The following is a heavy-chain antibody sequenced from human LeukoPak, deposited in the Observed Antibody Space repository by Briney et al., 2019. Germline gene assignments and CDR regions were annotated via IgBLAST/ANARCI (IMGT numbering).Heavy chain of an antibody. D-gene: IGHD1-14*01. J-gene: IGHJ3*02. CDR2: ISAYNGNT. Sequence: ASVTVSCKASGYTFTSYGISWVRQAPGQGLEWMGWISAYNGNTNYAQKLQGRVTMTTDTSTSTAYMELRSLRSDDTAVYYCASSVEGPDDAFGIWGQGTMVTVSS. CDR1: GYTFTSYG. V-gene: IGHV1-18*01. CDR3: ASSVEGPDDAFGI.